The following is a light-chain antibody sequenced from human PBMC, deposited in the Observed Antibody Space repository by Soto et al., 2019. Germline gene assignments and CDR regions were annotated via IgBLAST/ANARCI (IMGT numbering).Light chain of an antibody. CDR2: LESSGSY. CDR3: ESWDRNTKV. Sequence: QPVLTQSSSASASLGSSVKLTCTLCSGHSRYIIAWHQQQPGKAPRYLMKLESSGSYNKGSGVPDRFSVSSAGADRYLTLSNIQCEDETAYYCESWDRNTKVFGGGTQLTVL. V-gene: IGLV4-60*02. J-gene: IGLJ3*02. CDR1: SGHSRYI.